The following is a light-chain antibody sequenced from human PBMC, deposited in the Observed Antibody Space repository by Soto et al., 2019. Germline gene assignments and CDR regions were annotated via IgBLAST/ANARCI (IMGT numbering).Light chain of an antibody. V-gene: IGKV3-20*01. J-gene: IGKJ1*01. Sequence: SPVTLSSIPGKRATLACRAIQGVSSSYVALYQQKTGQAPRLHIYRTASRATGIPDRFSGSGSGTDFTLTISILEPEDVAVGYCQQYGASLPWRFGQGTKVDI. CDR1: QGVSSSY. CDR3: QQYGASLPWR. CDR2: RTA.